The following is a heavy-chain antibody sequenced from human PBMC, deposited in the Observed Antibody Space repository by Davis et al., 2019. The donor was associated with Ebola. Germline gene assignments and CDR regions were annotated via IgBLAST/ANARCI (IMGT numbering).Heavy chain of an antibody. D-gene: IGHD4-17*01. CDR1: GFTFSDYY. CDR2: ISSSGSTI. CDR3: AKDRYGDYVINYFDY. V-gene: IGHV3-11*01. Sequence: GESLKISCAASGFTFSDYYMSWIRQAPGKGLEWVSDISSSGSTIHYADSVKGRFTISRDNDKNSLSLQMNGLRAEDTAGYYCAKDRYGDYVINYFDYWGQGTLVTVSS. J-gene: IGHJ4*02.